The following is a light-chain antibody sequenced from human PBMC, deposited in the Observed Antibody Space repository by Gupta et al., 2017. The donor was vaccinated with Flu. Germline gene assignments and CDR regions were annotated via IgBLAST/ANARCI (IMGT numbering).Light chain of an antibody. CDR3: QQENNSRPLCT. J-gene: IGKJ3*01. Sequence: EIVMTQSPATLSVSPGERATLTCRASQSVSSNLAWYQQKPGQVPWPLIYVASTRTTGSGARSSGSGSGTESNLTITSRHLEDYAVYYCQQENNSRPLCTFGHGTKVDIK. V-gene: IGKV3-15*01. CDR1: QSVSSN. CDR2: VAS.